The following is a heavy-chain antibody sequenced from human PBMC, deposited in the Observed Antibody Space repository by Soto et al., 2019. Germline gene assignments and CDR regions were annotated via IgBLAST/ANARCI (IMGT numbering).Heavy chain of an antibody. CDR2: ISYDGSNK. CDR3: ARGVRGLRYCSGGSCYSGSDY. V-gene: IGHV3-30-3*01. Sequence: QVQLVESGGGVVQPGRSLRLSCAASGFTFSSYAMHWVRQAPGKGLEWVAVISYDGSNKYYADSVKGRFTISRDNSKNPLYLQMNSLRAEDTAVYYCARGVRGLRYCSGGSCYSGSDYWGQGTLVTVSS. J-gene: IGHJ4*02. CDR1: GFTFSSYA. D-gene: IGHD2-15*01.